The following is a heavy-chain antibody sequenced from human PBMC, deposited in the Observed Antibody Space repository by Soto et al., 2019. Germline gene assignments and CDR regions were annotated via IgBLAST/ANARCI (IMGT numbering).Heavy chain of an antibody. CDR2: LSGTGDRT. V-gene: IGHV3-23*01. CDR3: AKGGGXXXYGYIDY. Sequence: GGSLRLSCAASGFTFTDYAMSWVRQVPGQGLEWVSGLSGTGDRTFYADSVKGRFTISRDISKNTLYLQMDSLRAEDTAVYYCAKGGGXXXYGYIDYWGQGTLVTVSS. D-gene: IGHD3-3*01. CDR1: GFTFTDYA. J-gene: IGHJ4*02.